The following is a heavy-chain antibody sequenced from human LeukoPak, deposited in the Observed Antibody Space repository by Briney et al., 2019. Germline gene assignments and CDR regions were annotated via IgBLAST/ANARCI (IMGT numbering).Heavy chain of an antibody. Sequence: ASVQVSCKASGYTFTNYGISWVRQAPGQRLEWMGWINAGNGNTKYSQKFQGRVTITRDTSASTAYMELSSLRSEDTAVYYCANTVAGTPLAEYFQHWGQGTLVTVSS. CDR3: ANTVAGTPLAEYFQH. V-gene: IGHV1-3*01. CDR1: GYTFTNYG. CDR2: INAGNGNT. J-gene: IGHJ1*01. D-gene: IGHD6-19*01.